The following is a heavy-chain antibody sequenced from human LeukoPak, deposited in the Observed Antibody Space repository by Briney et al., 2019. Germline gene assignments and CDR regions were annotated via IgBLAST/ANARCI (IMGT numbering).Heavy chain of an antibody. D-gene: IGHD2-21*01. Sequence: SVKVSCKASGGTFSSYAISWVRQAPGQRLEWMGRIIPILGIANYAQKFQGRVTITADKSTSTAYMELSSLRSEDTAVYYCARRGVIGHHRLDYWRQGTLVTVSP. J-gene: IGHJ4*02. CDR1: GGTFSSYA. V-gene: IGHV1-69*04. CDR2: IIPILGIA. CDR3: ARRGVIGHHRLDY.